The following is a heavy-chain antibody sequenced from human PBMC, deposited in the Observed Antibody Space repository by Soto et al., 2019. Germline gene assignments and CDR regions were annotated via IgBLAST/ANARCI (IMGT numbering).Heavy chain of an antibody. CDR3: ARDLIGGYSYGSTTFYY. CDR1: GYTFPCYY. CDR2: INPNSGGT. J-gene: IGHJ4*02. V-gene: IGHV1-2*02. D-gene: IGHD5-18*01. Sequence: SVKVSCNASGYTFPCYYMHWVRQAPGQGLEWMGWINPNSGGTNYAQKFQGRVTMTRDTSISTAYMELSRLRSDDTAVYYCARDLIGGYSYGSTTFYYWGQGTLVTVS.